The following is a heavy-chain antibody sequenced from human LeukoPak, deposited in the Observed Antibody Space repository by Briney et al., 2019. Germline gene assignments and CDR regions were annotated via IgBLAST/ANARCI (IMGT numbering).Heavy chain of an antibody. CDR3: ARGRVSSSSWYSTYYYYFYMDV. V-gene: IGHV3-30*02. CDR1: GFPFSSYG. D-gene: IGHD6-13*01. Sequence: QPGGSLRLSCAASGFPFSSYGMHWVRQAPGKGLDWVAFIHFDGNTNFSSDSVKGRFTISRDNPKNALFLQLSGLRVEDTAVYYCARGRVSSSSWYSTYYYYFYMDVWGKGTTVTVSS. J-gene: IGHJ6*03. CDR2: IHFDGNTN.